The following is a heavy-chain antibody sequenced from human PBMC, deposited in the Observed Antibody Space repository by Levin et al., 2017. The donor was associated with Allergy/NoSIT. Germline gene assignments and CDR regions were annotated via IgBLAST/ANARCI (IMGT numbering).Heavy chain of an antibody. CDR2: ISYDGSNK. CDR3: ARDDGYNKY. J-gene: IGHJ4*02. CDR1: GFTFSSYA. V-gene: IGHV3-30-3*01. D-gene: IGHD5-24*01. Sequence: GESLKISCAASGFTFSSYAMHWVRQAPGKGLEWVAVISYDGSNKYYADSVKGRFTISRDNSKNTLYLQMNSLRAEDTAVYYCARDDGYNKYWGQGTLVTVSS.